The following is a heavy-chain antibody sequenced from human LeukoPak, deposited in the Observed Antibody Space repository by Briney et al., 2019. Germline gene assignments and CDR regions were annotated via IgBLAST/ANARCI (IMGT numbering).Heavy chain of an antibody. CDR2: ISWNSGSI. CDR3: AKDYNHPPYYYGMDV. CDR1: GFTFDDYA. Sequence: PGGSLRLSCAASGFTFDDYAMHWVRQAPGKGLEWVSGISWNSGSIGYADSVKGRFTISRDNAKNSLYPQMNSLRAEDTALYYCAKDYNHPPYYYGMDVWGQGTTVTVSS. J-gene: IGHJ6*02. V-gene: IGHV3-9*01. D-gene: IGHD1-14*01.